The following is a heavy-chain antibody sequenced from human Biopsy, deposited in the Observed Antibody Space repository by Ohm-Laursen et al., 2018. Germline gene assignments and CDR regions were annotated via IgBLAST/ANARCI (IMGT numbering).Heavy chain of an antibody. Sequence: GTLSLTCTVSGGSISSDYWSWIRQSPGKGLEWIGYISNRGSTNYNPSLRGRVTISVDTSKNQFSLNLNPVTAADTAVYFCARDVKRYCSGTSCYSGYFGMDVWGQGTTVTVS. CDR1: GGSISSDY. V-gene: IGHV4-59*01. CDR3: ARDVKRYCSGTSCYSGYFGMDV. CDR2: ISNRGST. D-gene: IGHD2-2*01. J-gene: IGHJ6*02.